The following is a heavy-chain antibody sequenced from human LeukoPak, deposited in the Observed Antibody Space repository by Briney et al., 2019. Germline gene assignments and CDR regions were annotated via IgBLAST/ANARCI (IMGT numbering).Heavy chain of an antibody. CDR1: GSTFDAYG. D-gene: IGHD2-2*03. CDR3: ARDGYCSGTSCYDYCYYYMGV. J-gene: IGHJ6*03. CDR2: INWNGDST. V-gene: IGHV3-20*04. Sequence: PGGSLRLSCAPSGSTFDAYGMSCVRQAPGKGLGWVIGINWNGDSTGYADSVKGRFSISIDDAKNSLYLQMNSLRAEDTALYYCARDGYCSGTSCYDYCYYYMGVWGKGTTVTVS.